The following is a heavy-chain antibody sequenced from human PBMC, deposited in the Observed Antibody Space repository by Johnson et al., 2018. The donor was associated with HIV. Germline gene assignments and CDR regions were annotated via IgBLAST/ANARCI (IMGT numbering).Heavy chain of an antibody. Sequence: QVQLVESGGGVVQPGGSLRLSCAASGFTFSRFGMQWVRQAPGKGLEWVAFIRYDGSDKYYADSVTGRFTISRDNSKNTLYLQMNSLRAEDTAVYYCARDRPYYYGSGDAFDIWGQGTMVTVSS. J-gene: IGHJ3*02. CDR2: IRYDGSDK. CDR1: GFTFSRFG. CDR3: ARDRPYYYGSGDAFDI. D-gene: IGHD3-10*01. V-gene: IGHV3-30*02.